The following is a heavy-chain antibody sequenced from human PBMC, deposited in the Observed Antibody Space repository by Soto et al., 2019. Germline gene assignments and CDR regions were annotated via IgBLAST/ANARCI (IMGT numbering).Heavy chain of an antibody. CDR2: INLVGRT. CDR1: GDSFTKYY. J-gene: IGHJ4*01. CDR3: VRWLVGAPFDT. D-gene: IGHD1-26*01. V-gene: IGHV4-34*01. Sequence: SETLSPTGAVHGDSFTKYYWRWIPQPPGKALEWIGEINLVGRTNFNPCLKSRITISVARSKNQFSPKLRSVIAPDTAVYYCVRWLVGAPFDTWGDGTRGTVSS.